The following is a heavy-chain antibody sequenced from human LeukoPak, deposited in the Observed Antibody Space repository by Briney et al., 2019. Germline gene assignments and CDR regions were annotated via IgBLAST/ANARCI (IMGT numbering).Heavy chain of an antibody. CDR3: ARYCSSTSCYYTFDP. J-gene: IGHJ5*02. Sequence: SETLSLTCAVYGGSLRGNYGSWIRQPPGKGLEWIGEINHSGSTNYNPSLKSRVTISVDTSKNQFSLKPSSVTAADTAVYYCARYCSSTSCYYTFDPWGQGTLVTVSS. D-gene: IGHD2-2*01. CDR1: GGSLRGNY. V-gene: IGHV4-34*01. CDR2: INHSGST.